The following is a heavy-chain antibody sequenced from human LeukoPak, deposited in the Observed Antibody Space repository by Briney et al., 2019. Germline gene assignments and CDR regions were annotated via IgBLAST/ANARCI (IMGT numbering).Heavy chain of an antibody. Sequence: SETLSLTCTVSGGSISNYYWSWIRQPAGEGLEWIGRIFSNGSTNYNPSLKGRLTMSLDTSKNRISLKLRSVTAADTALYYCARGHRFLGWLLDSWGQGTLVTVSS. CDR1: GGSISNYY. D-gene: IGHD3-3*01. CDR2: IFSNGST. J-gene: IGHJ5*02. V-gene: IGHV4-4*07. CDR3: ARGHRFLGWLLDS.